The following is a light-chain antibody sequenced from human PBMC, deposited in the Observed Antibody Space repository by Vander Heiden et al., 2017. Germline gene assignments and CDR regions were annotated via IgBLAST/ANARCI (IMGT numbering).Light chain of an antibody. CDR3: QQHSNWPLGT. V-gene: IGKV3-11*01. CDR1: QSVSSY. Sequence: EIVLTQSPATLSLSPGERATLSCRASQSVSSYLAWYQQKPGQAPRLLIYDASNRATGIPARFSGSGSGTDFTLTISSREPEDFAVYYCQQHSNWPLGTFGGGTKVEIK. J-gene: IGKJ4*01. CDR2: DAS.